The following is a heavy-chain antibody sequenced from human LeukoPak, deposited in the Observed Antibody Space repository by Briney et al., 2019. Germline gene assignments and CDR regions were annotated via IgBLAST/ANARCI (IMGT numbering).Heavy chain of an antibody. Sequence: GGSLRLSCAASGFTFSSYGMSWVRQAPGKGLEWVSAISGSGGSTYYADSVKGRFTISRDNSKNTLYLQMNSLRAEDTAVYYCAKEISGSLGYYYYMDVWGKGTTVTISS. CDR2: ISGSGGST. D-gene: IGHD1-26*01. CDR3: AKEISGSLGYYYYMDV. CDR1: GFTFSSYG. V-gene: IGHV3-23*01. J-gene: IGHJ6*03.